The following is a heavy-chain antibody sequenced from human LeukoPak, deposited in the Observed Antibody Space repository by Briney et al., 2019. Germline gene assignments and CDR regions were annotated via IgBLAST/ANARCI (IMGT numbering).Heavy chain of an antibody. J-gene: IGHJ5*02. CDR2: ISGSGGST. Sequence: GGSLRLSCAASGFTFSSYAMSGVRQAPGKGLEWVSAISGSGGSTYYADSVKGRFTISRDNSKNTLYLQMNSLRAEDTAVYYCAKDRGSRHNNWFDPWGQGTLVTVSS. D-gene: IGHD3-10*01. V-gene: IGHV3-23*01. CDR1: GFTFSSYA. CDR3: AKDRGSRHNNWFDP.